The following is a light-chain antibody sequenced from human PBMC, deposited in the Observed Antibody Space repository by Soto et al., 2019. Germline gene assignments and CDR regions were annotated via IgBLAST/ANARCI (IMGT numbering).Light chain of an antibody. CDR2: EGG. Sequence: QSALTQPASVSGSPGQSITISCTGTSSDVGNYNLVSWYQQYPGKAPKLMIYEGGKRPSGVSNRFSGSKSGNTASLTISGLQAEYEAVYYCCSFALRSTLIFGGGTKLTVL. CDR3: CSFALRSTLI. CDR1: SSDVGNYNL. V-gene: IGLV2-23*01. J-gene: IGLJ2*01.